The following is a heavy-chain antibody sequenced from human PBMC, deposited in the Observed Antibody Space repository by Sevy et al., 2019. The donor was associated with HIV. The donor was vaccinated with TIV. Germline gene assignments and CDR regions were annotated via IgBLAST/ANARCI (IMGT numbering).Heavy chain of an antibody. CDR2: IWYVGTIK. V-gene: IGHV3-33*08. J-gene: IGHJ4*02. Sequence: GGSLRLSCAASGFTFSSYVMHWVRQAPGKGLEWVALIWYVGTIKYYDDSVKGRFTISRDNSKETLFLQMNSLTPEDTAVYYCARGGGYCGGDCYSIDYWGQGALVTVSS. CDR3: ARGGGYCGGDCYSIDY. CDR1: GFTFSSYV. D-gene: IGHD2-21*02.